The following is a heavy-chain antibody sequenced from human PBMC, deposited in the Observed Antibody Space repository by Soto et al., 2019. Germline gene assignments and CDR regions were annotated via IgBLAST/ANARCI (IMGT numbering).Heavy chain of an antibody. CDR3: ARDTDYCSGGRCLAFDL. J-gene: IGHJ3*01. CDR2: IWFDGSKE. D-gene: IGHD2-15*01. CDR1: GLNFGTYV. V-gene: IGHV3-33*01. Sequence: QVQLVESGGGVVQPGRSLRLSCAASGLNFGTYVIHWVRQAPGTGLEWVAVIWFDGSKEYYADSVKGRFTISRDNFQNMLYLQMNRLTAEDTAVYYCARDTDYCSGGRCLAFDLWGQGTMVAVS.